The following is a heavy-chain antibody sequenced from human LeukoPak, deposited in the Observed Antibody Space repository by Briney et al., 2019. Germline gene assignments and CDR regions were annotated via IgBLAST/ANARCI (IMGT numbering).Heavy chain of an antibody. J-gene: IGHJ3*02. CDR2: ILHDGSDK. Sequence: GGSLRLSCAGYGFIFTPYTMDWVRQAPGKGLEWVALILHDGSDKNYADSVKGRFTISRDNSKNTVHLQMNNLRPDDTAVYYCVRDGMAGTPNAFDMWGEETMVTVSS. D-gene: IGHD6-19*01. V-gene: IGHV3-30*04. CDR1: GFIFTPYT. CDR3: VRDGMAGTPNAFDM.